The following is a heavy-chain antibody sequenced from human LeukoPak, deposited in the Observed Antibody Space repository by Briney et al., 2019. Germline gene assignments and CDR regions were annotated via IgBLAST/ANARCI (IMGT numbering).Heavy chain of an antibody. Sequence: NPSETLSLTCAVYGGSFSGYYWSWIRQPPGKGLEWIGKINHSGSTNYNPSLKSRVTISVDTSKNQFSLKLSSVTAADTAVYYCARGGLTLGVAPIYHFDYWGQGTLVTVSS. CDR2: INHSGST. J-gene: IGHJ4*02. D-gene: IGHD2-15*01. V-gene: IGHV4-34*01. CDR3: ARGGLTLGVAPIYHFDY. CDR1: GGSFSGYY.